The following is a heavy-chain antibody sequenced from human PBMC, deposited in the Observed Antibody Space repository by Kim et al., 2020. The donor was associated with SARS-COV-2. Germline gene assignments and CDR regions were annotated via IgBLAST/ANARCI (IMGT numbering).Heavy chain of an antibody. CDR1: GFTFINYA. D-gene: IGHD3-10*01. CDR2: IGTGGRNT. V-gene: IGHV3-23*05. CDR3: AKGSITMIRGAVDY. J-gene: IGHJ4*02. Sequence: GGSLRLSCAASGFTFINYAMTWVRQAPGEGLEWVSTIGTGGRNTYYVDSVKGRFTISRDNSKNTLYLQMNSLRAEDTAVYYCAKGSITMIRGAVDYWGQGTLVTVS.